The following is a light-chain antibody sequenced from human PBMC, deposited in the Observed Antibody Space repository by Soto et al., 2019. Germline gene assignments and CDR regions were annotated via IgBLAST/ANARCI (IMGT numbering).Light chain of an antibody. CDR3: VAWDDSLNGYVV. CDR2: SNN. CDR1: SSNIGSNT. J-gene: IGLJ2*01. Sequence: QSALTQPPSASGTPGQRFTISCSGISSNIGSNTVNWYQQLPGTAPKLVIYSNNQRPSGVPDRFSGSKSGTSASLAISGLQSEDEADYYCVAWDDSLNGYVVFGGGTKVTGL. V-gene: IGLV1-44*01.